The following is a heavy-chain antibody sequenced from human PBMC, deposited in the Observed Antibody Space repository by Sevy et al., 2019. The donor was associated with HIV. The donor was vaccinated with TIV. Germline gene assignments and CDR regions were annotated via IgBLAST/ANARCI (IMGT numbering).Heavy chain of an antibody. Sequence: ASVKVSCKASGGTFSSYAISWVRQAPGQGLEWMGGIIPIFGTANYAQKFQGRVTITADKSTSTAYMELSSLRSEDTAVYDCARGAYCGGDCYWAYFDYWGQGTLVTVSS. D-gene: IGHD2-21*02. CDR1: GGTFSSYA. J-gene: IGHJ4*02. V-gene: IGHV1-69*06. CDR2: IIPIFGTA. CDR3: ARGAYCGGDCYWAYFDY.